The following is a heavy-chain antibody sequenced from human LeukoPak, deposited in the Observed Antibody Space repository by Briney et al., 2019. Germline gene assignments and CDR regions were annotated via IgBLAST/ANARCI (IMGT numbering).Heavy chain of an antibody. CDR1: VFTLDDYA. V-gene: IGHV3-9*01. J-gene: IGHJ4*02. CDR2: ISWNSGGI. Sequence: GRSLRLSCAASVFTLDDYAMHWVRQAPGKGVEWVSGISWNSGGIGYADSVKGRFPISRDNSRNSVFLQMNSLRPEDTALYHCAKEVDCPSDCLFFHSWGEGTLVTVSS. D-gene: IGHD2-21*02. CDR3: AKEVDCPSDCLFFHS.